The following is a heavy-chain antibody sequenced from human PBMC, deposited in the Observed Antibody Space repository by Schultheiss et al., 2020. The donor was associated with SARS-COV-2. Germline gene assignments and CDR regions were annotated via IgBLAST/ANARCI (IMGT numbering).Heavy chain of an antibody. CDR2: INHSAST. D-gene: IGHD4-17*01. CDR1: GGSFSGYY. J-gene: IGHJ4*02. V-gene: IGHV4-34*01. CDR3: ARVWYGDYVGVNYFDY. Sequence: SETLSLTCAVYGGSFSGYYWSWIRQPPGKGLEWIGEINHSASTNYNPSLKSRVTMSREMSKNQFSLKLSSVTAADTAVYYCARVWYGDYVGVNYFDYWGQGTLVTVSS.